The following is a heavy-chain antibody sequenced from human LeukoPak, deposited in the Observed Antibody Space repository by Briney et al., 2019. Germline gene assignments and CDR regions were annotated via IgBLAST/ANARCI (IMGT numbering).Heavy chain of an antibody. CDR1: GFTFSIYA. Sequence: PGGSLRLSCVVSGFTFSIYAMAWVRQAPGKGLEWVSGISDQTYYTDSVKCRFTISRDNSKNTLYLQMNSLRAEDTAVYYCAKERRESREGGLLWFGELFWAADYWGQGTLVTVSS. D-gene: IGHD3-10*01. V-gene: IGHV3-23*01. CDR3: AKERRESREGGLLWFGELFWAADY. CDR2: ISDQT. J-gene: IGHJ4*02.